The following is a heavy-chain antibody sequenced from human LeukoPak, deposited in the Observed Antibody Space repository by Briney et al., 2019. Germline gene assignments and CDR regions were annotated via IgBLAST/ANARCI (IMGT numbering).Heavy chain of an antibody. Sequence: AGGSLRLSCAASGFNFDDYAMHWVRQAPGKGLEWVSLISGDGGSTYYADSVKGRFTISRDNSKNSLYLQMNSLRTEDTALYYCAKAGYSSGWYHYYFDYWGQGTLVTVSS. J-gene: IGHJ4*02. D-gene: IGHD6-19*01. CDR2: ISGDGGST. CDR1: GFNFDDYA. CDR3: AKAGYSSGWYHYYFDY. V-gene: IGHV3-43*02.